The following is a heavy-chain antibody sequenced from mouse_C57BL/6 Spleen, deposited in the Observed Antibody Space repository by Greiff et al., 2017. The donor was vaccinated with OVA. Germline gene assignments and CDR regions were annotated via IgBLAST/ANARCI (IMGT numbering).Heavy chain of an antibody. Sequence: VQLQQPGAELVKPGASVKLSCKASGYTFTSYWMQWVKQRPGQGLEWIGEIDPSDSYTNYNQKFKGKATLTVDTSSSTAYMQLSSLTSEDSAVYYCARGDYSNYVWYFDVWGTGTTVTVSS. J-gene: IGHJ1*03. CDR2: IDPSDSYT. CDR1: GYTFTSYW. CDR3: ARGDYSNYVWYFDV. V-gene: IGHV1-50*01. D-gene: IGHD2-5*01.